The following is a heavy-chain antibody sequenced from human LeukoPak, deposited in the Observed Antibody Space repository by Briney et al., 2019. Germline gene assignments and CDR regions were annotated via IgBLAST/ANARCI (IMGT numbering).Heavy chain of an antibody. D-gene: IGHD1-26*01. Sequence: ASVKVSCKASGYTFTGYYMHWVRQAPGQGLEWMGWINPNSGGTNYAQKFQGRVTMTRDTSISTAYMELSRLRSDDTAVYYCARDCPPQGAYYYYYYYMDVWGKGTTVTVSS. CDR2: INPNSGGT. CDR1: GYTFTGYY. CDR3: ARDCPPQGAYYYYYYYMDV. V-gene: IGHV1-2*02. J-gene: IGHJ6*03.